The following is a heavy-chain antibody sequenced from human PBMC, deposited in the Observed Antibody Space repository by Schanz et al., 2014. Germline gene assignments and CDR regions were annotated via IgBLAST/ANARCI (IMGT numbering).Heavy chain of an antibody. Sequence: QVQLVESGGSVVQPGRSLRLSCAASGFSFNNYGLNWVRQAPGKGLEWVTAISYDGSNSYYADSVKGRFTISRDTSKNTLYLQMSSLRAEDTALYFCAKDRRDNYGSGTFYFVHWGQGTLVNVSA. J-gene: IGHJ4*02. D-gene: IGHD3-10*01. CDR1: GFSFNNYG. CDR3: AKDRRDNYGSGTFYFVH. V-gene: IGHV3-30*18. CDR2: ISYDGSNS.